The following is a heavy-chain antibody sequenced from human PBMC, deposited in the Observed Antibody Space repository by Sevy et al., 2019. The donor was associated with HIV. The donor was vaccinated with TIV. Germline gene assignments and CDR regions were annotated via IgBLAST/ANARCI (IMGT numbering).Heavy chain of an antibody. J-gene: IGHJ5*02. CDR2: IIPIFGTA. Sequence: ASVKVSCKASGGTFSSYAISWVRQAPGQGLEWMGGIIPIFGTANYAQKFQGRVTITADESTSTADMELSSRRSEDTAVYYCASSGPEEGSVEYNWFDPWGQGTLVTVSS. CDR3: ASSGPEEGSVEYNWFDP. D-gene: IGHD6-25*01. CDR1: GGTFSSYA. V-gene: IGHV1-69*13.